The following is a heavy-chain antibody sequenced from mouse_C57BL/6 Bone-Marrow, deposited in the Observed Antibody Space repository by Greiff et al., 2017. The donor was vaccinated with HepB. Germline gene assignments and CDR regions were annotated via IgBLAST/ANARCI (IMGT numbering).Heavy chain of an antibody. CDR2: ISDGGSYT. J-gene: IGHJ3*01. Sequence: EVKLMESGGGLVKPGGSLKLSCAASGFTFSSYAMSWVRQTPEKRLEWVATISDGGSYTYYPDNVKGRFTISRDNAKNNLYLQMSHLKSEDTAMYYCARAPITTVVAPDWFAYWGQGTLVTVSA. V-gene: IGHV5-4*03. CDR3: ARAPITTVVAPDWFAY. D-gene: IGHD1-1*01. CDR1: GFTFSSYA.